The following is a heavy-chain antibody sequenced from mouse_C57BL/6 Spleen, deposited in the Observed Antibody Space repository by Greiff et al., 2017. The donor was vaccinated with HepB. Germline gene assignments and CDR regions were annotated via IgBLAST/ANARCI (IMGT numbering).Heavy chain of an antibody. J-gene: IGHJ3*01. Sequence: QVQLQQPGAELVKPGASVKMSCKASGYTFTSYWITWVKQRPGQGLEWIGDIYPGSGSTNYNEKFKSKATLTVDTSSSTAYMQLSSLTSEDSAVYYWASGGDGYYEAWFAYWGQGTLVTVSA. V-gene: IGHV1-55*01. CDR1: GYTFTSYW. D-gene: IGHD2-3*01. CDR2: IYPGSGST. CDR3: ASGGDGYYEAWFAY.